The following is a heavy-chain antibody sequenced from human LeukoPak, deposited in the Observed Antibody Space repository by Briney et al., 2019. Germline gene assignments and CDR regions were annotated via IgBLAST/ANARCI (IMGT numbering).Heavy chain of an antibody. D-gene: IGHD1-26*01. V-gene: IGHV4-59*01. Sequence: SETLSLTCTVSGGSISSYYWSWVRQPPGKGLEWIGYIYYSGSTNYNPSLKSRVTISVDTSKNRFSLKLSSVTAADTAVYYCARETYSGELEYWGQGTLVTVSS. CDR1: GGSISSYY. J-gene: IGHJ4*02. CDR3: ARETYSGELEY. CDR2: IYYSGST.